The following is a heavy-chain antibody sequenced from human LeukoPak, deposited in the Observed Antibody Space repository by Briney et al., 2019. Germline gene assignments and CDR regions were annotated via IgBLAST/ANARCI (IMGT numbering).Heavy chain of an antibody. CDR2: ISSSSSYI. D-gene: IGHD1-26*01. CDR1: GFTFSSYS. Sequence: PGGSLRLSCAASGFTFSSYSMNWVRQAPGKGLEWVSSISSSSSYIYYADSVKGRFTISRDNAKNSLYLQMNSRRAVDTAVYYCSRVGIVGAHGAFDIWGQGTMVTLSS. CDR3: SRVGIVGAHGAFDI. J-gene: IGHJ3*02. V-gene: IGHV3-21*01.